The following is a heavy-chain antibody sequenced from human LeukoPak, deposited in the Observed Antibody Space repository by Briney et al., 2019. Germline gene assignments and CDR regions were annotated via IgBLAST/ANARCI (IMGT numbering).Heavy chain of an antibody. CDR1: GFTFSDYY. J-gene: IGHJ4*02. V-gene: IGHV3-11*01. CDR3: ARLKNEGYCSSTSCSYLDY. CDR2: ISSSGSTI. Sequence: GGSLRLSCAASGFTFSDYYMSWIRQAPGKGLEWVSYISSSGSTIYYADSVKGRFTISRDNAKNSLYLQMNSLRAEDTAVYYYARLKNEGYCSSTSCSYLDYWGQGTLVTVSS. D-gene: IGHD2-2*01.